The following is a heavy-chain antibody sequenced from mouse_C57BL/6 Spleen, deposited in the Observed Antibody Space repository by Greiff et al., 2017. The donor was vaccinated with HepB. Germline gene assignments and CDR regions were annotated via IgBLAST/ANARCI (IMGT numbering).Heavy chain of an antibody. CDR3: AMRLYYDYDGYAMDY. J-gene: IGHJ4*01. CDR1: GYTFTDYY. V-gene: IGHV1-26*01. D-gene: IGHD2-4*01. Sequence: EVQLQQSGPELVKPGASVKISCKASGYTFTDYYMNWVKQSHGKSLEWTGDINPNNGGTSYNQKFKGKATLTVDQASRTAYLALRSLTSEDSAVYYCAMRLYYDYDGYAMDYLGQGNSVTVSS. CDR2: INPNNGGT.